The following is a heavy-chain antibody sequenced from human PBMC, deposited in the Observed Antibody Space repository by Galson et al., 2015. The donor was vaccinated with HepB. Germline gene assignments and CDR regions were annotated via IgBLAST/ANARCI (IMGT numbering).Heavy chain of an antibody. V-gene: IGHV7-4-1*02. J-gene: IGHJ1*01. Sequence: SVKVSCKASGYAFTSYAMNWVRQAPGQGLEWMGWINTNTGNPTYAQGFTGRFVFSLDTSVSTAYLQISSLKAEDTAVYYCARDQLEGSWYPHFQHWGQGTLVTVSS. CDR1: GYAFTSYA. CDR3: ARDQLEGSWYPHFQH. CDR2: INTNTGNP. D-gene: IGHD6-13*01.